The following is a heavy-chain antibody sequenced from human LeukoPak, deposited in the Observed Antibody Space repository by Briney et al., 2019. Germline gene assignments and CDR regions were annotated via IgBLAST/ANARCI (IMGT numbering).Heavy chain of an antibody. V-gene: IGHV3-30*04. Sequence: GGSLRLSCAASGFTFSSYAMHWVRQAPGKGLECVAVISYDGTNKYYADSVKGRFTISRDNSKNTLYLQMNSLRAEDTAVYYCARGGAVTTVYFDYWGQGTLVTVSS. CDR2: ISYDGTNK. CDR3: ARGGAVTTVYFDY. J-gene: IGHJ4*02. D-gene: IGHD4-11*01. CDR1: GFTFSSYA.